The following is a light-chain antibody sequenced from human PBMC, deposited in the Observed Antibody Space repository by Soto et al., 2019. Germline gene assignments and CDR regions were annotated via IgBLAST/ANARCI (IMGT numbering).Light chain of an antibody. Sequence: DIQMTQSPSSLSASVGDRVTITCRASQGIKNELGWYQQKSGKAPKRLIFGATTLQSGVPSRFSGTTSGTEFSLIISSLQPEDFVTYYCLQYNHYPPTFGHGTRVEMK. CDR2: GAT. CDR3: LQYNHYPPT. J-gene: IGKJ1*01. V-gene: IGKV1-17*01. CDR1: QGIKNE.